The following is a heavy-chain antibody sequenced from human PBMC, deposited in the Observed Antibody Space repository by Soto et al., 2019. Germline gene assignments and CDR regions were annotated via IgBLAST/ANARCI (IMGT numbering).Heavy chain of an antibody. V-gene: IGHV4-34*01. CDR2: INHSGST. J-gene: IGHJ6*02. D-gene: IGHD2-8*01. Sequence: SETLSLTCAVYGGSFSGYYWSWIRQPPGKGLEWIGEINHSGSTNYNPSLKSRVTISVDTSKNQFSLKLSSVTAADTAVYYCARGVPLFSHCTNGVCYSRNYYYGMDVWGQGTTVTVSS. CDR3: ARGVPLFSHCTNGVCYSRNYYYGMDV. CDR1: GGSFSGYY.